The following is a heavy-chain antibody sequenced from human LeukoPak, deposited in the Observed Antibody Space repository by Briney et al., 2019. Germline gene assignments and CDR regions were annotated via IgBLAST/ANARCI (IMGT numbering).Heavy chain of an antibody. D-gene: IGHD5-12*01. V-gene: IGHV3-7*01. J-gene: IGHJ4*02. CDR2: IKNDGSDK. CDR3: VNLGYSD. Sequence: GGSLRLSCEASGFSFSAAWMTWVRQAPGKGLEWVATIKNDGSDKYYVDSGKGRFTLSRDNAKNLVYLQMNSLRVEDTAVYYCVNLGYSDGGQGTLVTVSS. CDR1: GFSFSAAW.